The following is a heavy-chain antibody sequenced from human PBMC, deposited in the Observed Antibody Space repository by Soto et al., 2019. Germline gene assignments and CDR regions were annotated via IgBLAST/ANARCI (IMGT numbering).Heavy chain of an antibody. J-gene: IGHJ4*02. CDR3: ETESLIRDY. V-gene: IGHV3-7*03. Sequence: PSGSGTLSCVASELTFIIYWMTCVGQTPWKGLEWVANIDQAESRKNYVDAVKGRFIISRAKSRNSVYLQKNSLTADDTGIYYFETESLIRDYWAQ. CDR2: IDQAESRK. CDR1: ELTFIIYW.